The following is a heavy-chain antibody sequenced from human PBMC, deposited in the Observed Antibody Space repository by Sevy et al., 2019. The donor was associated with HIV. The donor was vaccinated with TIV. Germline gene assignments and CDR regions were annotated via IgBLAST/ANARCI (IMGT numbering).Heavy chain of an antibody. CDR1: GFTFSSYA. Sequence: GGSLRLSCAASGFTFSSYAMSWVRQAPGKGLEWVSAISGSGGSTYYADSVKGRFTISRDNSKNTLYLQMNSLRAEDTAVYYCAKHRPPLTMSPYYFDYWGQGTLVTVSS. CDR2: ISGSGGST. D-gene: IGHD3-22*01. V-gene: IGHV3-23*01. J-gene: IGHJ4*02. CDR3: AKHRPPLTMSPYYFDY.